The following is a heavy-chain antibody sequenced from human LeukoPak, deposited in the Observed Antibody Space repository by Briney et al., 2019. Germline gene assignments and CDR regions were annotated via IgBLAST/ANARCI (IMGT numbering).Heavy chain of an antibody. CDR2: IYYSGST. Sequence: SETLSLTCTVSGGSISSYYWSWIRQPPGKGLEWIGYIYYSGSTNYNPSLKSRVTISVDTSKNQFSLKLSSVTAADTAVYYCARQFYYDSSGYWPWGQGTLVAVSS. CDR1: GGSISSYY. J-gene: IGHJ4*02. V-gene: IGHV4-59*08. D-gene: IGHD3-22*01. CDR3: ARQFYYDSSGYWP.